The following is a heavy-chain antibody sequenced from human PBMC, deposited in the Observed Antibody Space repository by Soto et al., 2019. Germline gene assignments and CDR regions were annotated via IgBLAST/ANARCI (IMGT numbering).Heavy chain of an antibody. CDR2: IYWDDDK. Sequence: QITLKESGPTLIKPTQTLTLTCTFSGFSLSTSGGGVAWIRQPPGKALEWLALIYWDDDKRYSPALKSRLTXTXXPSKNQVVLTMTNMDPVDTATYYCAHRDPYYWIDYWGQGTLVTVSS. D-gene: IGHD3-10*01. J-gene: IGHJ4*02. CDR1: GFSLSTSGGG. CDR3: AHRDPYYWIDY. V-gene: IGHV2-5*02.